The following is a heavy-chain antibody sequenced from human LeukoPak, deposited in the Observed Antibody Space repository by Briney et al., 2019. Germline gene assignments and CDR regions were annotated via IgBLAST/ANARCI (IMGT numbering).Heavy chain of an antibody. D-gene: IGHD1-26*01. CDR3: ARGQVVGATTFYYYYMDV. Sequence: SETLSLTCTVSGGSISSYYWSWIRQPAGKGLEWIGRNYTSGSTNYNPSRKSRVTMSVDTSKNQFSLKLSSVTAADTAVYYCARGQVVGATTFYYYYMDVWGKGTTVTVSS. J-gene: IGHJ6*03. V-gene: IGHV4-4*07. CDR1: GGSISSYY. CDR2: NYTSGST.